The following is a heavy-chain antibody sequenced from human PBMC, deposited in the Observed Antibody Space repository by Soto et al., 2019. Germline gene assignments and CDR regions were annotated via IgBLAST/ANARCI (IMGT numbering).Heavy chain of an antibody. CDR3: ARDRKYCTNGVCYKEDYYYGMDV. CDR2: IYYSGST. Sequence: QVQLQESGPGLVKPSQTLSLTCTVSGGSISSGGYYWSWIRQHPGKGLEWIGYIYYSGSTYYNPSLKSRVTISVDTSKNQFSLKLSSVTAADTAVYYCARDRKYCTNGVCYKEDYYYGMDVWGQGTTVTVSS. D-gene: IGHD2-8*01. J-gene: IGHJ6*02. CDR1: GGSISSGGYY. V-gene: IGHV4-31*03.